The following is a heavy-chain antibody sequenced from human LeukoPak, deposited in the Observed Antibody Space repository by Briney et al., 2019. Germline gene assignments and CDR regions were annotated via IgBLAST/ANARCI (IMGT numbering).Heavy chain of an antibody. CDR1: GYTFTSYD. CDR2: MNPNSGNT. D-gene: IGHD2-2*01. Sequence: GASVKVSCKASGYTFTSYDINWVRQATRQGLEWMGWMNPNSGNTGYAQKFQGRVTMTRNTSKSTAYMELSSLRSEDTAVYYCARGTPAAIGEFDPWGQGTLVTVSS. J-gene: IGHJ5*02. V-gene: IGHV1-8*01. CDR3: ARGTPAAIGEFDP.